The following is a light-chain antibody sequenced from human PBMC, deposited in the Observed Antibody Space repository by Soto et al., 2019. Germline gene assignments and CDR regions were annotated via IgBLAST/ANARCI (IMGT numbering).Light chain of an antibody. V-gene: IGLV2-14*01. Sequence: QCALTQPASVSGSPGQSITISCTGTSSDVGGYNYVSWYQQHPGKAPKLMIYDVSYRPSGVSNRFSGSKSGNTASLTISGLQAEDEADYYCTSYTSSSTLEVFGGGTKLTVL. CDR1: SSDVGGYNY. J-gene: IGLJ2*01. CDR2: DVS. CDR3: TSYTSSSTLEV.